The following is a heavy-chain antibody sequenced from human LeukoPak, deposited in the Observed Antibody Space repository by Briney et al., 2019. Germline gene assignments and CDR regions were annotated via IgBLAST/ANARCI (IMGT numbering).Heavy chain of an antibody. CDR1: GGSISSSSYY. CDR2: VHTSGST. V-gene: IGHV4-61*05. CDR3: ARPGQSSWWVYFNY. J-gene: IGHJ4*02. D-gene: IGHD2-15*01. Sequence: SETLSLTCTVSGGSISSSSYYWGWIRQPPGKGLEWIGCVHTSGSTDYNPSLKNRVTMSVDVSKNQFSLRLSSVTAADTAVYYCARPGQSSWWVYFNYWGQGTPVTVSS.